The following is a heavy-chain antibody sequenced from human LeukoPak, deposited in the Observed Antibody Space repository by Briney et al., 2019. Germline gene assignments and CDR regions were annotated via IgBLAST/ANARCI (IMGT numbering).Heavy chain of an antibody. J-gene: IGHJ4*02. CDR2: ISSSSSYI. CDR3: AREVSGPPDWDY. D-gene: IGHD2-21*01. V-gene: IGHV3-11*06. Sequence: AGSLRLSCAASGFTFSDYYMSWIRQAPGNGLEWVSYISSSSSYIYYADSVKGRFTISRDNAKNSLYLQMNSLRAEDTAVYYCAREVSGPPDWDYWGQGTLVTVSS. CDR1: GFTFSDYY.